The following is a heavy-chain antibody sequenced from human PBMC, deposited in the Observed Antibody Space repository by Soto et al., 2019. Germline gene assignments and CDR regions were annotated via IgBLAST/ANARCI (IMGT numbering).Heavy chain of an antibody. Sequence: SETLSLTCSVSGGPISSSAYYWGWVRQPPGKGLDWVGNIFYSGSTYYNPSLKSRVTISVETSKMQFSLKLSFVTAADTAVFYWVRLSNSGHYYYFHSWGKGMPVTVS. J-gene: IGHJ4*02. CDR2: IFYSGST. CDR1: GGPISSSAYY. D-gene: IGHD3-22*01. V-gene: IGHV4-39*01. CDR3: VRLSNSGHYYYFHS.